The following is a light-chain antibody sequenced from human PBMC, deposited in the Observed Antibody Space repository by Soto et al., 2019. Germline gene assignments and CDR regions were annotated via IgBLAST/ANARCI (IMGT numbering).Light chain of an antibody. J-gene: IGKJ1*01. V-gene: IGKV3-20*01. Sequence: EIVLTQSPGSLSLSPGERATLSCRASQSVSSTFFAWYQQRPGQAPRLLMYGASSRATGIPERFSGSGSGTDFTLTISRLEPEDFAVYYCQQYNNWPRTFGQGTKVEIK. CDR3: QQYNNWPRT. CDR1: QSVSSTF. CDR2: GAS.